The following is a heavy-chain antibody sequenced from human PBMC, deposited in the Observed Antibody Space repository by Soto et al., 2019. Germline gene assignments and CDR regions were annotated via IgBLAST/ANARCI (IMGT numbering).Heavy chain of an antibody. CDR2: LYSGST. CDR1: GASISRGGFH. Sequence: SETLSLTCAVSGASISRGGFHWGWIRQPPGQGLEWIGSLYSGSTYYNPSLKSRVTISADTSKSEFSLRLTSVTAADTAVYYCARRGSGHTFDYWGQGTLVTVSS. CDR3: ARRGSGHTFDY. J-gene: IGHJ4*02. D-gene: IGHD3-10*01. V-gene: IGHV4-39*01.